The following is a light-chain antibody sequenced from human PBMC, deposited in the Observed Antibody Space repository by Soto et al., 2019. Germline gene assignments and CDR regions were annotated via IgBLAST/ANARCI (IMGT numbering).Light chain of an antibody. Sequence: IVMTQSPGTRSVSPGDGATLSCRASQSVSSNLAWYQQKPGQAPRLLIYGASTRATGIPARFSGSGSGTDFTLTISRREPEDFAVYYCQQYGSSPSITFGQGTRLEIK. CDR1: QSVSSN. V-gene: IGKV3-20*01. CDR2: GAS. J-gene: IGKJ5*01. CDR3: QQYGSSPSIT.